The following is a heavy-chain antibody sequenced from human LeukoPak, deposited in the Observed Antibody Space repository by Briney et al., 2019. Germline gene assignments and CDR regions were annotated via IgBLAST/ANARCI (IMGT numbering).Heavy chain of an antibody. J-gene: IGHJ4*02. Sequence: GGXLRLSCAASGFTFSSYSMNWVRQAPGKGVEWVSSISSSSSYIYYADSVKGGFTISRDNEKKSLYMQMNSLRAEDTAVYYCARDGGGSYYYDSSGFDYWGQGTLVTVSS. D-gene: IGHD3-22*01. CDR3: ARDGGGSYYYDSSGFDY. CDR2: ISSSSSYI. CDR1: GFTFSSYS. V-gene: IGHV3-21*01.